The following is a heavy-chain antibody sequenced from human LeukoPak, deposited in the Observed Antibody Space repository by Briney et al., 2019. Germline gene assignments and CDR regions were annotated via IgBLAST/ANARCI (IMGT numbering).Heavy chain of an antibody. J-gene: IGHJ4*02. CDR1: GFTFSMYW. V-gene: IGHV3-74*01. D-gene: IGHD6-6*01. CDR3: ASGAYSSSSLDY. CDR2: IISDGSSA. Sequence: GGSLRLSCAASGFTFSMYWMHWVRQAPGKGLVWVSRIISDGSSASYADSVKGRFTISRDNAKNTLYLEMNSLRAEDTAVYYCASGAYSSSSLDYWGQGTLVTVSS.